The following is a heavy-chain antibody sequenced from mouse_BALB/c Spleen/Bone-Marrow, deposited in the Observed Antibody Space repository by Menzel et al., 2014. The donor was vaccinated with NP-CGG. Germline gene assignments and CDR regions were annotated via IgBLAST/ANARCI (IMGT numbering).Heavy chain of an antibody. Sequence: QVQLQQSGPGLVQPSQSLFITCTVSGFSVISYGVHWVRQPPGKGLEWLGVIWSGGSTDYNAAFISRLSISKDNSKSQVFFKMNSRQADDTAIYYCARNDYGNPHYAMDYWGQGTSVTVSS. CDR3: ARNDYGNPHYAMDY. D-gene: IGHD2-1*01. J-gene: IGHJ4*01. CDR2: IWSGGST. V-gene: IGHV2-4*02. CDR1: GFSVISYG.